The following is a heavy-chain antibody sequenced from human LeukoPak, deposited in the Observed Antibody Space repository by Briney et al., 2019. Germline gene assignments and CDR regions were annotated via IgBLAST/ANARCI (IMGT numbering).Heavy chain of an antibody. CDR2: ISGSGGST. Sequence: GGSLRLSCAASGFTFSSYAMSWVRQAPGKGLEWVSAISGSGGSTYYADSVKGRFTISRDNSKNTLYLQMNSLRAEDTAVYYCAKMQGRLWFGELLVYFDYWGQGTLVTVSS. J-gene: IGHJ4*02. D-gene: IGHD3-10*01. CDR3: AKMQGRLWFGELLVYFDY. CDR1: GFTFSSYA. V-gene: IGHV3-23*01.